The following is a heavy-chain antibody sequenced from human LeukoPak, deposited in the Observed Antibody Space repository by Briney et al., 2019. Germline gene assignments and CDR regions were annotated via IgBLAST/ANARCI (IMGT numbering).Heavy chain of an antibody. V-gene: IGHV1-8*01. CDR1: GYTFTSYD. CDR2: MNPNSGNT. Sequence: ASVKVSCKASGYTFTSYDINWVRQATGQGLEWMGWMNPNSGNTGYVQKFQGRVTMTRNTSISTAYMELSSLRSEDTAVYYCARGGSVLRYFDWLHNWFDPWGQGTLVTVSS. CDR3: ARGGSVLRYFDWLHNWFDP. D-gene: IGHD3-9*01. J-gene: IGHJ5*02.